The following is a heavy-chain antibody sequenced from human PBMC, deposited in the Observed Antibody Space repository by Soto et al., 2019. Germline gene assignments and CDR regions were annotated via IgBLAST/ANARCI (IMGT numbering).Heavy chain of an antibody. Sequence: PSETLSLTCTVSGGSISSYYWSWIRQPPGKGLEWIGYIYYSGSTNYNPSLKSRVTISVDTSKNQFSLKLSSVTAADTAVYYCARVPPITMVRGYYYYYMDVWGKGTTVTVSS. CDR3: ARVPPITMVRGYYYYYMDV. CDR2: IYYSGST. V-gene: IGHV4-59*01. J-gene: IGHJ6*03. CDR1: GGSISSYY. D-gene: IGHD3-10*01.